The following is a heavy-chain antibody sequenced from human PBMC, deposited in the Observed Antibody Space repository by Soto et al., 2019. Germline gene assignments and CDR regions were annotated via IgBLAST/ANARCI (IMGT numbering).Heavy chain of an antibody. D-gene: IGHD6-13*01. CDR1: GGTFSNHA. V-gene: IGHV1-69*12. J-gene: IGHJ3*02. Sequence: QVHLVQSGAEVKKPGSSVKVSCKAPGGTFSNHAINWVRQAPGQGLEWMGRIIPIFTTTNNAQKFQGRVSMPDDESTTTAYMELSSLQHDDTAVYYCAREVAADGTFREDVFDIWGQGTLVTVSS. CDR3: AREVAADGTFREDVFDI. CDR2: IIPIFTTT.